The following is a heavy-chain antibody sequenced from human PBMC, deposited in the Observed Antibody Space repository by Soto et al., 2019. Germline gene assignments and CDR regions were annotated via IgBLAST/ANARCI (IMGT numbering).Heavy chain of an antibody. CDR3: ARGITIFGVVPG. J-gene: IGHJ4*02. CDR2: MNPNSGNT. CDR1: GYAFTSYD. Sequence: ASVKVSCKASGYAFTSYDINWVRQATGQGLEWMGWMNPNSGNTGYAQKFQGRVTMTRNTSISTAYMELSSLRSEDTAVYYCARGITIFGVVPGWGQGTLVTVSS. V-gene: IGHV1-8*01. D-gene: IGHD3-3*01.